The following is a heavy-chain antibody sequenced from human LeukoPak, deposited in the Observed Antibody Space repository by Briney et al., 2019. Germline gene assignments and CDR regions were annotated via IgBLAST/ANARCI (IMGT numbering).Heavy chain of an antibody. D-gene: IGHD3-22*01. CDR3: ARDRFYDNSGFRRLDL. Sequence: SETLSLTCNVSGGPITDYCWSWIRQPPGKGLEWIGYIYFRGTTNYNPSFKSRVTISVDTSKNQFSLRLSSVPTADTAVYYCARDRFYDNSGFRRLDLWGQGALVTVSS. V-gene: IGHV4-59*01. CDR1: GGPITDYC. J-gene: IGHJ5*02. CDR2: IYFRGTT.